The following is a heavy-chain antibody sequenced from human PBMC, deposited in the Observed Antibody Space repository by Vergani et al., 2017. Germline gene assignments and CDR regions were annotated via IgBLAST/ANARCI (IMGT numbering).Heavy chain of an antibody. V-gene: IGHV3-74*01. CDR1: GFSFSGYW. CDR2: IKSDGSIT. D-gene: IGHD2-2*01. Sequence: EVQLVESGGGLIHPGGSLRLSCEGSGFSFSGYWMHWVRQSPEKGLVWVSRIKSDGSITNYADSVKGRFTISRDNAKNTLYLEMNSLRGDDTAIYYCAKDQLIAVVPVAVGGGNWFDPWGQGTLVIVSS. J-gene: IGHJ5*02. CDR3: AKDQLIAVVPVAVGGGNWFDP.